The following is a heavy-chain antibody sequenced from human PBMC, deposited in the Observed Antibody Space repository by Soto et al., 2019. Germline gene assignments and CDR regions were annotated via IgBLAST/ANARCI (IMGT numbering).Heavy chain of an antibody. CDR1: GFTFSLYW. Sequence: EVQLVESGGGLVQPGGSLRLSCTASGFTFSLYWMTWVRQAPGKGLEWVATIEKDGSERYYVDSVKGRFTISRDDAKKSLDLEMKSLTDEDTATYYCARGRFRAVDAFDIWGQGTTVTVSS. CDR3: ARGRFRAVDAFDI. V-gene: IGHV3-7*04. CDR2: IEKDGSER. J-gene: IGHJ3*02. D-gene: IGHD6-19*01.